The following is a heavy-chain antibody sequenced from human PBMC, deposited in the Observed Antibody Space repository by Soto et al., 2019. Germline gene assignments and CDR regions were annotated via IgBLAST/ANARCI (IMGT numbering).Heavy chain of an antibody. D-gene: IGHD3-10*01. CDR1: AFTSSSNA. CDR2: ISGSSGST. V-gene: IGHV3-23*01. CDR3: ANQRFGEPRSYYMDV. J-gene: IGHJ6*03. Sequence: GGPLRLSAPGSAFTSSSNATSWVRQAPGKGLEWVSAISGSSGSTYYADAVKGRFTISRDNSKNTLYLQMNGLSAEDTAVYYCANQRFGEPRSYYMDVWGKGTTVTGSS.